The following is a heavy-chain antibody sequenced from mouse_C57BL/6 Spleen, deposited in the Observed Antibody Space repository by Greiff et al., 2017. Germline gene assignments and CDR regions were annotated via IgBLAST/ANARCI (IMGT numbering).Heavy chain of an antibody. CDR1: GYAFSSSW. D-gene: IGHD2-3*01. CDR2: IYPGDGAT. V-gene: IGHV1-82*01. CDR3: AREDGYYVCLYYAMDD. J-gene: IGHJ4*01. Sequence: VQLQQSGPELVKPGASVKISCKASGYAFSSSWMNWVKQRPGKGLEWIGRIYPGDGATNYNGKFKGKATLTADKSSSTAYMQLSSLTSEDSAVYFCAREDGYYVCLYYAMDDWGQGTSVTVSS.